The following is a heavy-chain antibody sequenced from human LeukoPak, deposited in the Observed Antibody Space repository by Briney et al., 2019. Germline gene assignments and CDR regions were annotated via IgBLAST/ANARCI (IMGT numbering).Heavy chain of an antibody. CDR2: LSGSGITT. Sequence: AGSLRLSCAASGFALSNCVMSWVRQAPGKGLEWVSTLSGSGITTYYADSVKGRFTISRDNAKNSLYLQMNSLRAEDTAVYYCARDRPGELDVWGKGTTVTVSS. V-gene: IGHV3-21*01. CDR3: ARDRPGELDV. D-gene: IGHD1-14*01. CDR1: GFALSNCV. J-gene: IGHJ6*04.